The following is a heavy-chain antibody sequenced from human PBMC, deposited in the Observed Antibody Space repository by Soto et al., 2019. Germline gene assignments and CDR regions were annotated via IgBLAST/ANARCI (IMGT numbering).Heavy chain of an antibody. CDR2: MHHSGST. CDR1: GYSISSGYY. V-gene: IGHV4-38-2*01. J-gene: IGHJ6*02. CDR3: AKTWGQGYYYFGLDV. D-gene: IGHD3-16*01. Sequence: SETLSLTCAVSGYSISSGYYWGWIRQPPGMGLEWIATMHHSGSTYYNPSLKSRVTISLDTSKNQFSLNLRSVTAADTAVYYCAKTWGQGYYYFGLDVWGQGTTVTVSS.